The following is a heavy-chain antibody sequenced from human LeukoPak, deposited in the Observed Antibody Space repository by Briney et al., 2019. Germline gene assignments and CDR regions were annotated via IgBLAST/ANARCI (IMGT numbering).Heavy chain of an antibody. J-gene: IGHJ5*02. Sequence: GGSLRLSCAASGFTFSSYSMNWVRQAPGKGLEWASSISSSSSYISYADSVKGRFTISRDNAMHSLYLQMNSLRAEDTAVYYCAKSYDSSGTINWFDPRGQGTLVTVSS. CDR1: GFTFSSYS. D-gene: IGHD3-22*01. CDR3: AKSYDSSGTINWFDP. CDR2: ISSSSSYI. V-gene: IGHV3-21*01.